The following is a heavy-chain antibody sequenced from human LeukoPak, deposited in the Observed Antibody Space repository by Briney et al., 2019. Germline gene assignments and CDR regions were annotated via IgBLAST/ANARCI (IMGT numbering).Heavy chain of an antibody. Sequence: SQTLSLTCTVSGGSISSGGYYWSWIRQPPGKGLEWIGYIYHSGSTYYNPSLKSRVTISVDTSKNQFSLKLSSVTAADTAVYYCARHLGDSSGYHPFFDYWGQGTLVTVSS. D-gene: IGHD3-22*01. CDR3: ARHLGDSSGYHPFFDY. V-gene: IGHV4-30-2*01. CDR2: IYHSGST. J-gene: IGHJ4*02. CDR1: GGSISSGGYY.